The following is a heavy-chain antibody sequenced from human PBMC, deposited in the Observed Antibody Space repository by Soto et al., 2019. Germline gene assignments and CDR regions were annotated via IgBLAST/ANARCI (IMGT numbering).Heavy chain of an antibody. V-gene: IGHV1-69*06. Sequence: QVQLVQSGAEVKKPGSSVKVSCKASGGTFSSYAISWVRQAPGQGLEWMGGIIPSFGTANYAQQFQGRVTITADKSTSTAYMELSSLRSEDTAVYYCARTYSYGQYYYYYYGMDVWGQGTTVTVCS. J-gene: IGHJ6*02. CDR2: IIPSFGTA. D-gene: IGHD5-18*01. CDR3: ARTYSYGQYYYYYYGMDV. CDR1: GGTFSSYA.